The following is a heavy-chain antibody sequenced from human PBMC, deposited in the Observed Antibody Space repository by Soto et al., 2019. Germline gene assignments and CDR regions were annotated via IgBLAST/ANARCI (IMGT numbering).Heavy chain of an antibody. V-gene: IGHV3-64*01. CDR1: GFTFSSYA. D-gene: IGHD2-2*01. Sequence: GGSLRLSCAASGFTFSSYAMHWVRQAPGKGLEYVSAISSNGGSAYYANSVKGRFTISRDNSKNTLYLQMGSLRAEDMAVYYCARDTYCSSTSYPPVFHPWGQGTLVTVSS. CDR2: ISSNGGSA. CDR3: ARDTYCSSTSYPPVFHP. J-gene: IGHJ5*02.